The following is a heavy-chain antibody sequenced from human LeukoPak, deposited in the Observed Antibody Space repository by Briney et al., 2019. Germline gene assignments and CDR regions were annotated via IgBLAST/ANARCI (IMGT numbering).Heavy chain of an antibody. Sequence: GGSLRLSCAASGFTFSSYAMSWVRQAPGKGLEWVSAISGSGGSTYYADSVKGRFTISRDNSKNTLYLQMNRLRAEDTAVYYCAKDLFIIERSDAFDIWGQGTMVTVSS. V-gene: IGHV3-23*01. CDR1: GFTFSSYA. J-gene: IGHJ3*02. CDR3: AKDLFIIERSDAFDI. CDR2: ISGSGGST. D-gene: IGHD3-10*01.